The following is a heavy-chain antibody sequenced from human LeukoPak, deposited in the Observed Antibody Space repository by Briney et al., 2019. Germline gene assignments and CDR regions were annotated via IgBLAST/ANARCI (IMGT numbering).Heavy chain of an antibody. Sequence: QPGGSLRLSCAASGFTFSSYAMHWVRQAPGKGLEWVAVISYDGSNKYYADSVKGRFTISRDNSKNTLYLQMNSLRAEDTAVYYCARAGSNNGFEPWGQGTLVTVAS. CDR1: GFTFSSYA. J-gene: IGHJ5*02. CDR2: ISYDGSNK. D-gene: IGHD3-10*01. V-gene: IGHV3-30*01. CDR3: ARAGSNNGFEP.